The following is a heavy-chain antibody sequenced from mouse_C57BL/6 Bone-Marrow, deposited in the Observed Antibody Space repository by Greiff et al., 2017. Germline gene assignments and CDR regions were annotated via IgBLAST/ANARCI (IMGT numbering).Heavy chain of an antibody. J-gene: IGHJ4*01. D-gene: IGHD2-4*01. V-gene: IGHV5-9-1*02. Sequence: EVKLVESGEGLVKPGGSLKLSCAASGFTFSSYAMSWVRQTPEKRLEWVAYISSGGDYIYYADTVKGRFTISRDNARNTLYLQMSSLKSEDTAMYYCTRDIYYDYDERGYYAMDYWGQGTSVTVSS. CDR1: GFTFSSYA. CDR2: ISSGGDYI. CDR3: TRDIYYDYDERGYYAMDY.